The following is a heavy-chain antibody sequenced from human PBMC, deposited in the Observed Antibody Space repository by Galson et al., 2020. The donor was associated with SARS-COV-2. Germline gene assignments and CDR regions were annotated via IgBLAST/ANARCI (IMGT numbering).Heavy chain of an antibody. CDR2: LHSGRGT. V-gene: IGHV3-53*05. Sequence: QLGESLKISCVASGFSVSSHYMSWVRPAPGKGLEWVSVLHSGRGTYYADSVKGRFIISRDNSKNTLYLQMSSLRPDDTAVYYCARDLLNACDIWGQGTKVSVSS. J-gene: IGHJ3*02. CDR1: GFSVSSHY. CDR3: ARDLLNACDI.